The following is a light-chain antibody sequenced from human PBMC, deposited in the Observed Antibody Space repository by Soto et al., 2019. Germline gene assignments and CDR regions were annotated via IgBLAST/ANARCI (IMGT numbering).Light chain of an antibody. CDR3: QQYGSSSYT. J-gene: IGKJ2*01. CDR1: QGVSSDF. V-gene: IGKV3-20*01. CDR2: GAS. Sequence: EIVLTQSPGTLSLSPGERDTLSCRASQGVSSDFFAWYQQKPGQAPRLLIYGASTMASGIPDRFCGSGSGTEFTLTISRLEPEDFAVYYCQQYGSSSYTLGQGTKLEIK.